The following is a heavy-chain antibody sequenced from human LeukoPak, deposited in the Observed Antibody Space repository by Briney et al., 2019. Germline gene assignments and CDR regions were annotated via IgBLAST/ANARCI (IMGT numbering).Heavy chain of an antibody. D-gene: IGHD2-2*01. Sequence: GGSLRLSCAASGFAFSTYWMHWVRQAPGKGLVWVSRLSTDGTTTVYADSVKGRFTISRDNVKNMMYLQLSSLRAEDTAVYYCARQVIPDNSLDIWGRGTMVTVSS. J-gene: IGHJ3*02. CDR3: ARQVIPDNSLDI. CDR2: LSTDGTTT. V-gene: IGHV3-74*01. CDR1: GFAFSTYW.